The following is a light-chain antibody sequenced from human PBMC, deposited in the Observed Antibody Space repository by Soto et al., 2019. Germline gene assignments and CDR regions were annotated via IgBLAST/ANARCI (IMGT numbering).Light chain of an antibody. J-gene: IGKJ5*01. CDR1: ESISRH. CDR3: QQSYTTLSIT. Sequence: DIQLTQSPSSLSASVGDRVTITCRASESISRHLNWYQQKPGKAPKILIYAASSLQNGVPSRFRGCGSGTDFTLTISTLPPDDFATYYCQQSYTTLSITFGQGTRRPI. V-gene: IGKV1-39*01. CDR2: AAS.